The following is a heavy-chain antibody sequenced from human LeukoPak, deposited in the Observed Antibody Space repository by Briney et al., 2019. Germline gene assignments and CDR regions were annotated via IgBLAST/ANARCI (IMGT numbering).Heavy chain of an antibody. CDR1: GFTSSSYG. CDR3: VKGNLWKTSPPFDH. J-gene: IGHJ4*02. D-gene: IGHD1-1*01. V-gene: IGHV3-30*18. Sequence: PGGSLRLSCAASGFTSSSYGMHWVRQAPGKGLEWVAVISYDGSNKYYADSVKGRFIISRDNSKNTLYLQMNSLRAEDTAVYYCVKGNLWKTSPPFDHWGQGTLVTVSS. CDR2: ISYDGSNK.